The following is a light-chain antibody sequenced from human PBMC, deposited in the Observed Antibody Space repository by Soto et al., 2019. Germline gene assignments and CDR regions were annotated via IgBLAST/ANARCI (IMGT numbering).Light chain of an antibody. CDR2: GNS. CDR3: QSYDSSLSAAV. CDR1: SSNIGAGYD. Sequence: QSVLTQPPSVSGAPGQKVIISCTGSSSNIGAGYDVHWYQQLPGTAPKLLIYGNSNRPSGVPDRLSGSKSGTSASLAITGLQVEDEADYYFQSYDSSLSAAVFGGGTKLTVL. V-gene: IGLV1-40*01. J-gene: IGLJ2*01.